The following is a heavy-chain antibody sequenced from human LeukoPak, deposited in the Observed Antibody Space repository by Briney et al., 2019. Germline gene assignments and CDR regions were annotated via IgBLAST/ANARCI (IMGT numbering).Heavy chain of an antibody. CDR1: GFTFSSYW. Sequence: SGGSPRLSCAASGFTFSSYWMSWVRQAPGKGLEWVANIKQDGSEKYYVDSVKGRFTISRDNAKNSLYLQMNSLRAEDTAVYYCARDRLPTYYYYYMDVWGKGTTVTVSS. CDR2: IKQDGSEK. D-gene: IGHD5/OR15-5a*01. V-gene: IGHV3-7*01. J-gene: IGHJ6*03. CDR3: ARDRLPTYYYYYMDV.